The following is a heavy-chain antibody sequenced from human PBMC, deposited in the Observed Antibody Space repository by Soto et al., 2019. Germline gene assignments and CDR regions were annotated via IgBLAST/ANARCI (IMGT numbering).Heavy chain of an antibody. V-gene: IGHV3-23*01. CDR1: GFTFSSYA. J-gene: IGHJ6*03. CDR2: ISGSGGST. D-gene: IGHD2-2*01. CDR3: AKGYQLLSYYYYYMDV. Sequence: EVQLLESGGGLVQPGGSLRLSCAASGFTFSSYAMSWVRQAPGKGLEWVSAISGSGGSTYYADSVKGRFTISRDNSKNTLYLQMNSLRAEDTAGYDCAKGYQLLSYYYYYMDVWGKGTTVTVSS.